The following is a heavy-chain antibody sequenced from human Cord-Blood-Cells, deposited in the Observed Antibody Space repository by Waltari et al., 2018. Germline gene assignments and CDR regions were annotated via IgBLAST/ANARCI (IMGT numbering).Heavy chain of an antibody. CDR3: ARWVGNWFDP. J-gene: IGHJ5*02. CDR2: IKQDGSEK. V-gene: IGHV3-7*01. Sequence: EVQLVESGGGLVQPGGSLRLSCAASGFPFSRSWMSWVRQAPGKGLEWVANIKQDGSEKYYVDSVKGRFTISRDNAKNSLYLQMNSLRAEDTAVYYCARWVGNWFDPWGQGTLVTVSS. CDR1: GFPFSRSW.